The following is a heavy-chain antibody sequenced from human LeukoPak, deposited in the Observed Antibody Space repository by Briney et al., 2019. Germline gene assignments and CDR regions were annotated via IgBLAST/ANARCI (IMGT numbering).Heavy chain of an antibody. J-gene: IGHJ2*01. V-gene: IGHV4-61*05. Sequence: SETLSLTCTVSGGSISSSSYYWGWIRQPPGNGLEWIGYIYYSGSTNYNPSLKSRVTISVDTSKNQFSLKLSSVTAADTAVYYCARGGADYYDSSGYRNWYFDLWGRGTLVTVSS. D-gene: IGHD3-22*01. CDR3: ARGGADYYDSSGYRNWYFDL. CDR1: GGSISSSSYY. CDR2: IYYSGST.